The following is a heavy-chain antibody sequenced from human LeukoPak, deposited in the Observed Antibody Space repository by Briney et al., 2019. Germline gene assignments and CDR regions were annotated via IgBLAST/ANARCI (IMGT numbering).Heavy chain of an antibody. Sequence: ASETLSLTCTVSGGSISSYYWSWIRQPPGKGLEWIGYIYYSGTTNYNPSLKSRVTISVDTSKNQFSLKLSSVTAADTAVYYCARGVYVAAAQYGYWGQGTLVTVSS. V-gene: IGHV4-59*01. CDR1: GGSISSYY. J-gene: IGHJ4*02. CDR2: IYYSGTT. D-gene: IGHD6-13*01. CDR3: ARGVYVAAAQYGY.